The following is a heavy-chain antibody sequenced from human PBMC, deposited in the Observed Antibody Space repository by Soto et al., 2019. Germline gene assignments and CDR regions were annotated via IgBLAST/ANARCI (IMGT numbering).Heavy chain of an antibody. CDR2: ISYDGSNK. Sequence: QVQLVESGGGVVQPGRSLRLSCAASGFTFSSYAMHWVRQAPGKGLEWVAVISYDGSNKYYADSVKGRFTISRDNSKNTLYLQMNSLRAEDTAVYYCLQQLVSDYWGQGTLVTVSS. CDR3: LQQLVSDY. CDR1: GFTFSSYA. V-gene: IGHV3-30-3*01. J-gene: IGHJ4*02. D-gene: IGHD6-13*01.